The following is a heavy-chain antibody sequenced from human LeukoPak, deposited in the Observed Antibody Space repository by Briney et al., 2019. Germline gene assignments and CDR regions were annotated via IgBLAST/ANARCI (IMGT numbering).Heavy chain of an antibody. V-gene: IGHV4-59*08. D-gene: IGHD3-16*02. CDR2: IYVTGST. J-gene: IGHJ6*03. CDR3: ARHIGGGIEDMDV. CDR1: GGSIGTYY. Sequence: SETLSLTCTVSGGSIGTYYWSWIRQSPGKGLEWIGYIYVTGSTRYDPYLQSRVTISVDTSRNQFFLKMSSVTAADTAVYYCARHIGGGIEDMDVWDKGTKVTVSS.